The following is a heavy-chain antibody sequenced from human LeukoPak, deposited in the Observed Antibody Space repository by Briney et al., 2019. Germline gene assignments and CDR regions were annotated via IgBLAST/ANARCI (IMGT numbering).Heavy chain of an antibody. CDR3: ARGLTGTVDGDY. V-gene: IGHV4-59*01. CDR1: GGSISSYY. Sequence: SETLSLTCTVSGGSISSYYWSWIRQPPGKGLEWIGYIYYSGSTNYNPSLKSRVTISVDTSKNQFSLKLSSVTAADTAVYYCARGLTGTVDGDYWGQGTLVTVSS. CDR2: IYYSGST. D-gene: IGHD1-14*01. J-gene: IGHJ4*02.